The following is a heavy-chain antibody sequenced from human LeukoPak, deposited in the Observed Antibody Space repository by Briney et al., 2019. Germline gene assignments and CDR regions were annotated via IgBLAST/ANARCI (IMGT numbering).Heavy chain of an antibody. CDR1: GYIFTNYD. CDR2: MNPNSGNT. Sequence: GASVKVSCKASGYIFTNYDINWVRQATGQGLEWMGWMNPNSGNTGYAQKFQGRITMTRNTSISTAYMELSSLTSDDTAVYYCARKLIFGPWGQGTLVTVSS. CDR3: ARKLIFGP. J-gene: IGHJ5*02. D-gene: IGHD2-8*01. V-gene: IGHV1-8*01.